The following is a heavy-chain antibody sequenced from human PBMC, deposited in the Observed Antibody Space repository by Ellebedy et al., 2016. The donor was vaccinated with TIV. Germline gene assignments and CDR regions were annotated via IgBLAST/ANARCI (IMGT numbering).Heavy chain of an antibody. D-gene: IGHD3-22*01. J-gene: IGHJ6*02. Sequence: GGSLRLSXAASGFTFSDYYMSWIRQAPGKGLEFVSYISSSGSTIYYADSVKGRCTISRDNAKNSLYLQMNSLRAEDTAVYYCARDRRYYYDSSGYYYYYYGMDVWGQGTTVTVSS. V-gene: IGHV3-11*01. CDR2: ISSSGSTI. CDR3: ARDRRYYYDSSGYYYYYYGMDV. CDR1: GFTFSDYY.